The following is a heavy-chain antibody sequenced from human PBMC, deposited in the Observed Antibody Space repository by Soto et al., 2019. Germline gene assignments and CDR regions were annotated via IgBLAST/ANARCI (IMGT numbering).Heavy chain of an antibody. CDR1: GGSFSGYY. V-gene: IGHV4-34*01. J-gene: IGHJ5*02. D-gene: IGHD2-15*01. CDR3: ARARADIVVVVAATPFGFDP. Sequence: SETLSLTCAVYGGSFSGYYWSWIRQPPGKGLEWIGEINHSGSTNYNPSLKSRVTISVDTSKNQFSLKLSSVTAADTAVYYCARARADIVVVVAATPFGFDPWGQGTLVTVS. CDR2: INHSGST.